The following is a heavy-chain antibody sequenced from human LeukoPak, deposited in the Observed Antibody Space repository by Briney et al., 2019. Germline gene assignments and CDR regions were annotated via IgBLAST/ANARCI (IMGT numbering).Heavy chain of an antibody. D-gene: IGHD3-22*01. Sequence: ASVKVSCKTSVYTFTNYDINWVRQATGQGLEWMGWVNPYSHNTGYAQKFQGRVTMTRDTSINTAYMELNSLTSEDTAVYYCARRADYYDSSAYYNWGQGTLVSVSS. CDR3: ARRADYYDSSAYYN. CDR2: VNPYSHNT. CDR1: VYTFTNYD. V-gene: IGHV1-8*01. J-gene: IGHJ4*02.